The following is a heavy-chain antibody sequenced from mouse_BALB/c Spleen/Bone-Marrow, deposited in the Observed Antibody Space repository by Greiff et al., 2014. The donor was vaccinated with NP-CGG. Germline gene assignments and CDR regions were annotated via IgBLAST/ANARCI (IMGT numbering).Heavy chain of an antibody. CDR1: GFNIKDTY. CDR2: VDPANGNT. V-gene: IGHV14-3*02. Sequence: VQLQQSGAELVKPGASVKLSCTASGFNIKDTYMHWVKQRPERGLEWIGRVDPANGNTKYDPKFQGKATMTADTSSNTAYLQLGSLTSEDTAVYYCARYRLGTYFDYWGQGTTLTVSS. D-gene: IGHD2-14*01. J-gene: IGHJ2*01. CDR3: ARYRLGTYFDY.